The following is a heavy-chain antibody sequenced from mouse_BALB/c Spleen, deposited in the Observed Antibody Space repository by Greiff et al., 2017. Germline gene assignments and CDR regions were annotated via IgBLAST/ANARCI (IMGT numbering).Heavy chain of an antibody. CDR3: AGNDYYSSSAGYFDV. V-gene: IGHV2-2*02. CDR1: GFSFTSYG. CDR2: ICSGGST. Sequence: QVQLQQSGPGLVKPSQSLSISCTASGFSFTSYGVHWVRQSPGKGLEWLGVICSGGSTNYYAAFISRLIISKDNSESHVFFKMNSLQATDTAIYYCAGNDYYSSSAGYFDVWGAGTTVTVSA. D-gene: IGHD1-1*01. J-gene: IGHJ1*01.